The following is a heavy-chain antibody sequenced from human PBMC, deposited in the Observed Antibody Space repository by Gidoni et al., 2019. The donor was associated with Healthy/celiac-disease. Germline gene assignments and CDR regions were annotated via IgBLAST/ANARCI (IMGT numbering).Heavy chain of an antibody. CDR3: ARTIVATIRSYYYYGMDV. Sequence: QVQRVQSGAEVKKPGSSVKVSCKASGGTFSSFAISWVRQAPGQGLEWMGGIIPICGTANYEQKFQGRVTITADKSTSTAYMELSRLRSEETAVYYCARTIVATIRSYYYYGMDVWGQGTTVTVSS. D-gene: IGHD5-12*01. CDR2: IIPICGTA. V-gene: IGHV1-69*06. J-gene: IGHJ6*02. CDR1: GGTFSSFA.